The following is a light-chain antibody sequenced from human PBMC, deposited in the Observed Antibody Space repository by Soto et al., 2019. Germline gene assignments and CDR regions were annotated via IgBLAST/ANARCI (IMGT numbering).Light chain of an antibody. CDR1: SCNIGAGYD. CDR2: GNS. J-gene: IGLJ2*01. V-gene: IGLV1-40*01. Sequence: QSVLTQPPSVSGAPGQRVTISCTGSSCNIGAGYDVHWYQQLPGTAPKLLIYGNSNRPSGVPDRFSGSKSGTSASLAITGLQAEDEADYYCQSYDSGLSVVFGGGTKLTVL. CDR3: QSYDSGLSVV.